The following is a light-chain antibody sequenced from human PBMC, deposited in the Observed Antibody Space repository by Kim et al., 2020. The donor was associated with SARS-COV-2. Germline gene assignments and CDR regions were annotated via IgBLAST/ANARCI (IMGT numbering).Light chain of an antibody. CDR2: YDS. CDR3: QVWDSSSDPRYV. CDR1: NIGSKS. V-gene: IGLV3-21*04. Sequence: PGKTARMTCGGNNIGSKSVHWYQQKPGQAPVLVIYYDSDRPSGIPERFSGSNSGNTATLTISRVEAGDEADYYCQVWDSSSDPRYVFGTGTKVTVL. J-gene: IGLJ1*01.